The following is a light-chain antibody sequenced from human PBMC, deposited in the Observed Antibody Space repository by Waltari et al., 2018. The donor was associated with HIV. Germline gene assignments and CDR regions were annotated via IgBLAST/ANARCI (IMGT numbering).Light chain of an antibody. V-gene: IGLV3-21*02. CDR1: NIGIKT. Sequence: SYVLTQAPSASVAPGQAASITCGGNNIGIKTVHWSQQKPGQAPVLVVYDETDRPSGIPERFSGSNSGNTATLTISRVEAGDEADYYCQVWDESSEHVVFGGGTKVTVL. J-gene: IGLJ2*01. CDR2: DET. CDR3: QVWDESSEHVV.